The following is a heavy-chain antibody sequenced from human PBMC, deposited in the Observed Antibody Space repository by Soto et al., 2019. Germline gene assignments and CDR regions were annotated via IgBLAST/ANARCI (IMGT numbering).Heavy chain of an antibody. D-gene: IGHD2-15*01. J-gene: IGHJ4*02. CDR2: IIPIFGTA. V-gene: IGHV1-69*13. CDR1: GGTFSSYA. CDR3: ARDRGYCSGGSCYSGLHLAALDFDY. Sequence: ASVKVSCKASGGTFSSYAISWVRQAPGQGLEWMGGIIPIFGTANYAQKFQGRVTITADESTSTAYMELSSLRSEDTAVYYCARDRGYCSGGSCYSGLHLAALDFDYWGQGTLVTVSS.